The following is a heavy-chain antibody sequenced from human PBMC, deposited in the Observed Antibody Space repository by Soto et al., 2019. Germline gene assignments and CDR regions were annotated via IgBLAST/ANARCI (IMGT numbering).Heavy chain of an antibody. D-gene: IGHD3-9*01. CDR2: ISYDGSNK. J-gene: IGHJ3*02. Sequence: GGSLRLSCAASGFTFSSYGMHWVRQAPGKGLEWVALISYDGSNKYYADSVKGRFTISRDNAKNSLYLQMNSLRAEDTAVYYCARDADILTGSDAFDIWGQGTMVTVSS. CDR1: GFTFSSYG. V-gene: IGHV3-30*03. CDR3: ARDADILTGSDAFDI.